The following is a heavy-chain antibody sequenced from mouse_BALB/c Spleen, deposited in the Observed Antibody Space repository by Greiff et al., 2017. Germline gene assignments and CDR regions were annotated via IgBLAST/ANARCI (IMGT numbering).Heavy chain of an antibody. J-gene: IGHJ4*01. CDR2: IWAGGST. V-gene: IGHV2-9*02. Sequence: VKLLESGPGLVAPSQSLSITCTVSGFSLTSYGVHWVRQPPGKGLEWLGVIWAGGSTNYNSALMSRLSISKDNSKSQVFLKMNSLQTDDTAMYYCARDWDRDAMDYWGQGTSVTVSS. CDR3: ARDWDRDAMDY. CDR1: GFSLTSYG. D-gene: IGHD3-3*01.